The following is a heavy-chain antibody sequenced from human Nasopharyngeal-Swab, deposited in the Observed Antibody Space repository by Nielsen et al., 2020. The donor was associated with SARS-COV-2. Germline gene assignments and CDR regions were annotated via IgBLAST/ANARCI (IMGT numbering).Heavy chain of an antibody. Sequence: GSLRLSCAVYGGSFSGYFWTWIRRPPGKGLEWIGEINHSGSTCYNSSLKSRVTISVDTSKNQFSLNLNSVTAADTAVYYCARAGENYRYLDSWGQGTLVTVSS. CDR3: ARAGENYRYLDS. J-gene: IGHJ5*01. V-gene: IGHV4-34*01. CDR2: INHSGST. CDR1: GGSFSGYF. D-gene: IGHD3-16*02.